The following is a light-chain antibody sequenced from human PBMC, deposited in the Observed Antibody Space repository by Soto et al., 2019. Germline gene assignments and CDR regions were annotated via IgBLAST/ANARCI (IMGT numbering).Light chain of an antibody. Sequence: QSALTQPPSASGSPGQSVTISCTGTSSDVGGYNYVSWYQQHPGKAPKLMIYEVSKRPSGVPDRFSGSKSGNTASLTVSGLQAEDEADYYCSSYAVSNNPRVVFGGGTKLTVL. J-gene: IGLJ2*01. CDR2: EVS. CDR1: SSDVGGYNY. V-gene: IGLV2-8*01. CDR3: SSYAVSNNPRVV.